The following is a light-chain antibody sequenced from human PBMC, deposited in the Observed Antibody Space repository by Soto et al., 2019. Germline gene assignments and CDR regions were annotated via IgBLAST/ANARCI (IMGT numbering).Light chain of an antibody. CDR2: DVS. Sequence: QSALTQPASVSGSPGQSIAISCTGTSSDVGGYNYVSWYQQHPGKAPKLLINDVSNRPSGVSSRFSGSKSGNTASLTISGLQAEDEADYYCSSYTISSTYVFGTGTKVTV. CDR1: SSDVGGYNY. CDR3: SSYTISSTYV. V-gene: IGLV2-14*01. J-gene: IGLJ1*01.